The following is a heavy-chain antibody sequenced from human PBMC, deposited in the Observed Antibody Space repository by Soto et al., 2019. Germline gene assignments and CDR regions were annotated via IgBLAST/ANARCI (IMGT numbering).Heavy chain of an antibody. Sequence: PGGSLRLSCAASGFTFSSYAMSWVRQAPGKGLEWVSAISGSGGSTYYADSVKGRFTISRDNSKNTLYLQMNSLRAEDTAVYYCAKDYGLSVGWIRLPRNDAFDIWGQGTMVTVSS. D-gene: IGHD5-12*01. CDR2: ISGSGGST. V-gene: IGHV3-23*01. J-gene: IGHJ3*02. CDR1: GFTFSSYA. CDR3: AKDYGLSVGWIRLPRNDAFDI.